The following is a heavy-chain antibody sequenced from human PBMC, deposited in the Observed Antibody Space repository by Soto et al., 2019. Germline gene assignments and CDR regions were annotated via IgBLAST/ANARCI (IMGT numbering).Heavy chain of an antibody. V-gene: IGHV3-30*18. CDR2: ISYDGSYQ. D-gene: IGHD1-26*01. Sequence: QVQLAESGGGVVQPGRSLRLSCAASGFTFNSFGMHWVRQAPGKGLEWVAFISYDGSYQYYADSVKGRLTITRDNSKNTLNMQLNSLRREDTAVYYCAKGGEVGGVLGDHWGQGTLVTVSA. CDR1: GFTFNSFG. CDR3: AKGGEVGGVLGDH. J-gene: IGHJ4*02.